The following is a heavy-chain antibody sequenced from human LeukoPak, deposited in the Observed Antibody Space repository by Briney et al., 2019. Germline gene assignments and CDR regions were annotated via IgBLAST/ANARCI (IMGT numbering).Heavy chain of an antibody. V-gene: IGHV1-8*03. CDR2: MNPNSGNT. CDR3: ARGYSSGWPTFGY. Sequence: GASVKVSCKASGYTFTSYDINWVRQATGQGLEWMGWMNPNSGNTGYVQKFQGRVTITRNTSISTAYMELSSLRSEDTAVYYCARGYSSGWPTFGYWGQGTLVTVSS. D-gene: IGHD6-19*01. CDR1: GYTFTSYD. J-gene: IGHJ4*02.